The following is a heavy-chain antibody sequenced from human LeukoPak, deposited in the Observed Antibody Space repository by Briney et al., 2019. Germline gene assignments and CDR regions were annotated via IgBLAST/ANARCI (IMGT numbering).Heavy chain of an antibody. CDR2: IKSKTDGGTT. CDR1: GFTFSNAW. CDR3: TTDYPYYCSSTSCYASEYFQH. J-gene: IGHJ1*01. Sequence: GGSLRLSCAASGFTFSNAWMSWVRQAPGKGLEWVGRIKSKTDGGTTDYAAPVKGRFTISRDDSKNTLYLQMNSLRTEDTAVYYCTTDYPYYCSSTSCYASEYFQHWGPGTLVTVSS. D-gene: IGHD2-2*01. V-gene: IGHV3-15*01.